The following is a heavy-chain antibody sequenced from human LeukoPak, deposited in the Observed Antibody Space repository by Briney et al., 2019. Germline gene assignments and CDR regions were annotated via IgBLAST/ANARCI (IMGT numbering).Heavy chain of an antibody. CDR2: IGTAGDT. D-gene: IGHD2-2*01. J-gene: IGHJ6*03. CDR1: GFTFSSYD. Sequence: GGSLRLSCAASGFTFSSYDMHWVRQATGKGLEWVSAIGTAGDTYYPGSVKGRFTISRENAKNSLYLQMNSLRAGDTAVYYCAKEASLYYYYYMDVWGKGTTVTVSS. V-gene: IGHV3-13*01. CDR3: AKEASLYYYYYMDV.